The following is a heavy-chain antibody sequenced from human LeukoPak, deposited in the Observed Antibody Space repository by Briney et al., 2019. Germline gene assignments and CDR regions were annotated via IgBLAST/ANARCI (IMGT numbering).Heavy chain of an antibody. CDR2: INHIGNT. D-gene: IGHD6-19*01. Sequence: SETLSLTCGVFGGSFRGYFWTWIRQSPGKGLEWIGEINHIGNTNYNPSLKSRVTMSVDTSKNQFSLKLSSVTAADTAVYYCARKNVGYRSGQLDYWGQGTLVTVSS. CDR3: ARKNVGYRSGQLDY. CDR1: GGSFRGYF. J-gene: IGHJ4*02. V-gene: IGHV4-34*01.